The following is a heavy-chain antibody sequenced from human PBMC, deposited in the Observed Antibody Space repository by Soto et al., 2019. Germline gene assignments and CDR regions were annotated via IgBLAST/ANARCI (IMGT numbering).Heavy chain of an antibody. Sequence: ELHLLESGGGLVQHGGSLRLSCAASGFTFSSFPMTWVRQAPGKGLEWVSSISSSGDGSFYADSVKGRFTISRDSSKNMLFLQLSSLRAEDTAVYYCARKVAGSIWGQGTLVTVSS. CDR1: GFTFSSFP. J-gene: IGHJ4*02. CDR2: ISSSGDGS. CDR3: ARKVAGSI. D-gene: IGHD6-19*01. V-gene: IGHV3-23*01.